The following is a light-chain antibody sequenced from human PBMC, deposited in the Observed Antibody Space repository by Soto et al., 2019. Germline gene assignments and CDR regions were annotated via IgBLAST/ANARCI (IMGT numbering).Light chain of an antibody. CDR3: QDYNNYSRT. V-gene: IGKV1-5*01. CDR2: DAS. CDR1: QSISSW. Sequence: DIQMTQSPSTLSASVGDRVTITCRASQSISSWLAWYQQKPGKAPKLLIYDASSVESGVPSRFSGSGSGTEFTLTISSLQSDDFATYYCQDYNNYSRTFGQGTKVEIK. J-gene: IGKJ1*01.